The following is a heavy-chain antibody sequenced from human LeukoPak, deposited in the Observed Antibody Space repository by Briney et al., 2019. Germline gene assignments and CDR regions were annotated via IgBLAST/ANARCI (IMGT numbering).Heavy chain of an antibody. J-gene: IGHJ4*02. CDR1: GASINNYY. CDR3: ARGYGSGSYSFDY. CDR2: IYYIVST. D-gene: IGHD3-10*01. V-gene: IGHV4-59*01. Sequence: PSETLSLTCTVSGASINNYYWSWIRQPPGKGLEWVGYIYYIVSTKYNPSLKSRVPISVDPSKNQFYLNLSSVTAADTAVYYCARGYGSGSYSFDYWGQGTLVTVSS.